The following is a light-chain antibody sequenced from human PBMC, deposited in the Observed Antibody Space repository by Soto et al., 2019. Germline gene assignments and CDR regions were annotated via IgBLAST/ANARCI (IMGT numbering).Light chain of an antibody. CDR1: QRVRSY. Sequence: IVWTQSPATLSLSPGVRATLSCRASQRVRSYLAWYQQKPGQAPRLLIYDASNRATGIPARFSSSESGTDFTLPITSPEPDDFPVCYCQHRTNWPLTFGGGTQVDIK. J-gene: IGKJ4*01. CDR3: QHRTNWPLT. CDR2: DAS. V-gene: IGKV3-11*01.